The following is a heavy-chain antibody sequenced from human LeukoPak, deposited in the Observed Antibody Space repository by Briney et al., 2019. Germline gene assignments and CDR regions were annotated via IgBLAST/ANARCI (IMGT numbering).Heavy chain of an antibody. CDR3: ARDARVGATPTFDY. J-gene: IGHJ4*02. D-gene: IGHD1-26*01. Sequence: SETLSLTCTVSGGSISSGSYYWSWIRQPAGKGLEWIGRIYTSGSTNYNPSLKSRVTISVDTSKNQFSPKLSSVTAADTAVYYCARDARVGATPTFDYWGQGTLVTVSS. V-gene: IGHV4-61*02. CDR2: IYTSGST. CDR1: GGSISSGSYY.